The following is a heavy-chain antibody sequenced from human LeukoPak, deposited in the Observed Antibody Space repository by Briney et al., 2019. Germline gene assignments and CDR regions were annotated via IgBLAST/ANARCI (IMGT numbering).Heavy chain of an antibody. CDR3: GRDPKLGIRGYTYGYIDY. CDR2: INTNTGNP. D-gene: IGHD5-18*01. V-gene: IGHV7-4-1*02. Sequence: GASVKVSCKTSGYTFTSYAISWVRQAPGQGLEWMGWINTNTGNPTYAQGFTGRYVFSLDTSVSTAYLRISGLKADDTAVYYCGRDPKLGIRGYTYGYIDYWGQGTLVTVSS. J-gene: IGHJ4*02. CDR1: GYTFTSYA.